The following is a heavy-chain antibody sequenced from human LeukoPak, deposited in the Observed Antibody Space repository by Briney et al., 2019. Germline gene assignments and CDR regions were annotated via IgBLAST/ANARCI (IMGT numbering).Heavy chain of an antibody. CDR3: AREGADSYYMDV. CDR1: GFTVSSNY. J-gene: IGHJ6*03. Sequence: AGGSLRLSCAASGFTVSSNYMSWVRQAPGKGLEWVSVLYSGGSTYYADSVKGRFTISRDNSKNTLYLQMNSLRAEDTAVYYCAREGADSYYMDVWGKGTTVTISS. CDR2: LYSGGST. V-gene: IGHV3-66*01.